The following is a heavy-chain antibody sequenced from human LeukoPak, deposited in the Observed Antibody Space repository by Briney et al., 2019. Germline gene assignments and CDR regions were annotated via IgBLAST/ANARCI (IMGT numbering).Heavy chain of an antibody. V-gene: IGHV4-30-4*08. CDR3: ARDTSIPYSSSPYYFDY. D-gene: IGHD6-13*01. CDR2: IYYSGST. Sequence: NPSETLSLTCTVSGGSISSGDYYWSWIRQPPGKGLECIGYIYYSGSTYYNPSLKSRVTISVDTSKNQFSLKLSSVTAADTAVYYCARDTSIPYSSSPYYFDYWGQGTLVTVSS. J-gene: IGHJ4*02. CDR1: GGSISSGDYY.